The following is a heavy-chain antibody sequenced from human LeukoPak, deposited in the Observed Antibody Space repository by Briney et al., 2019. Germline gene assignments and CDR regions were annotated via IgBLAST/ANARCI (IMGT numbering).Heavy chain of an antibody. D-gene: IGHD6-13*01. Sequence: GGSLRLSCEASGFTFSIYWMHWVRQAPGKGLVWVSRIDSDGSSTSYADSVKGRFTISRDNARNTVYLQMNSLRADDTAVYYCARDPSSWNGYFDSWGQGTLVTVSS. J-gene: IGHJ4*02. CDR3: ARDPSSWNGYFDS. CDR1: GFTFSIYW. CDR2: IDSDGSST. V-gene: IGHV3-74*01.